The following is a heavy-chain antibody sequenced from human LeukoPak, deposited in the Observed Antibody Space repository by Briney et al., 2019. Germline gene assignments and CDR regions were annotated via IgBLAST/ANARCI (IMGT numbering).Heavy chain of an antibody. CDR2: IDGSGQTT. D-gene: IGHD3/OR15-3a*01. CDR3: AKVAAWTYFDS. CDR1: GLTFRSSA. V-gene: IGHV3-23*01. Sequence: GSLRLSCAASGLTFRSSAMSWVRLAPGKGLGWVSSIDGSGQTTYYADSVKGRFTISRDNSKNTLYLQLTSLRVDDTAVYYCAKVAAWTYFDSWGQGTLVTVSS. J-gene: IGHJ4*02.